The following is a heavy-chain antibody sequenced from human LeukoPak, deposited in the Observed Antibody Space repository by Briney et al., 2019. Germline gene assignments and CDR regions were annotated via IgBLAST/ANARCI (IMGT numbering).Heavy chain of an antibody. D-gene: IGHD1-7*01. Sequence: GASVKVSCKASGYTFTDYYMHWVRQAPGQGLEWMGWINPNSGGTNYAQKFQGRVTMTRDTSISTAYMELSRLRSDDTAVYYCARVPVTGTTFSGGDYWGQGTLVTVSS. J-gene: IGHJ4*02. CDR1: GYTFTDYY. V-gene: IGHV1-2*02. CDR3: ARVPVTGTTFSGGDY. CDR2: INPNSGGT.